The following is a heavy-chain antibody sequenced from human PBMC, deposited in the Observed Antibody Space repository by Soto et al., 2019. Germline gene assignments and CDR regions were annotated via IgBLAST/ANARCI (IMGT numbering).Heavy chain of an antibody. CDR2: INPNSGGT. D-gene: IGHD2-2*01. CDR3: ATGCSIVVVTAANGSVFHNWFDP. Sequence: VKVSCKASRYTFTGCYIQWVRQSPEQGLEWMGSINPNSGGTNYAQKFQGWVTMTRDTSISTAYMELSRLRSDDTSVYYCATGCSIVVVTAANGSVFHNWFDPWGQGTLVTVSS. CDR1: RYTFTGCY. J-gene: IGHJ5*02. V-gene: IGHV1-2*04.